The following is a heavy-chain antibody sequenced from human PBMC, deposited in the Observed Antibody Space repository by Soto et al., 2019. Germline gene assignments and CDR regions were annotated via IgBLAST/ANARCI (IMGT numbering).Heavy chain of an antibody. J-gene: IGHJ4*02. D-gene: IGHD6-13*01. Sequence: GGSLRLSCAASGFTFSSYSMNWVRQAPGKGLEWVSYISSSSSTIYYADSVKGRFTISRDNAKNSLYLQMNSLRAEDTAVYYCARWGFGASTLRYSRGGYWGQGTLVTVSS. CDR2: ISSSSSTI. CDR3: ARWGFGASTLRYSRGGY. V-gene: IGHV3-48*01. CDR1: GFTFSSYS.